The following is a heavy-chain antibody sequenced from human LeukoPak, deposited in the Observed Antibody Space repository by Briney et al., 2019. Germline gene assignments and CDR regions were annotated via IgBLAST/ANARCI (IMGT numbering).Heavy chain of an antibody. J-gene: IGHJ1*01. Sequence: GGSLRLSCAGSGFTFSSYAMSWVRQAPGKGLEWISLISWNSGTIGYADSVKGRFTISRDNANNFLYLQMNSLRAEDTALYYCARAYKDRSLAGKKEFFQHWGQGTLVTVSS. CDR2: ISWNSGTI. CDR1: GFTFSSYA. D-gene: IGHD6-19*01. CDR3: ARAYKDRSLAGKKEFFQH. V-gene: IGHV3-9*01.